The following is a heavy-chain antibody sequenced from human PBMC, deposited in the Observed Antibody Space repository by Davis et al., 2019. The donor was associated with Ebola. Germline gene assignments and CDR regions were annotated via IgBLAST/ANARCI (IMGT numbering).Heavy chain of an antibody. CDR3: ARGWATSDAFDI. J-gene: IGHJ3*02. CDR1: GGTFTNYA. D-gene: IGHD1-26*01. V-gene: IGHV1-69*04. CDR2: IIPVVDTK. Sequence: SVKVSCKTSGGTFTNYAVNWVRQAPGQGLEWMGRIIPVVDTKDYAQKFQGRVTLTADKATNTAYMELSGLRSDDTAVYYCARGWATSDAFDIWGQGTMVTVSS.